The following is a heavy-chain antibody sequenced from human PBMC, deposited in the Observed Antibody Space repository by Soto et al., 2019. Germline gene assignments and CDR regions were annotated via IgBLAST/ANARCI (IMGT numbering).Heavy chain of an antibody. V-gene: IGHV3-23*01. CDR3: TKRYCTSTTCLSLDFYDYIDV. CDR2: TSGSGGST. D-gene: IGHD2-2*01. CDR1: GFTFSNYA. Sequence: EVQLLESGGGLVQPGGSLRLSCAASGFTFSNYAMSWVRQPPGKGLEWVSGTSGSGGSTYYADSVKGRFTISRDNSKNPVYLQMNSLRAEDSAVYYCTKRYCTSTTCLSLDFYDYIDVWCKGTTVTVSS. J-gene: IGHJ6*03.